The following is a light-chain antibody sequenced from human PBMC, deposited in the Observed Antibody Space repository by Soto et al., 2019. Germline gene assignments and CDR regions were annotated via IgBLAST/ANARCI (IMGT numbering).Light chain of an antibody. CDR1: SRDVGTYNL. CDR3: CSYAGSDTDV. V-gene: IGLV2-23*01. Sequence: SVLTHPASVEGTPAQSITVSCTGTSRDVGTYNLISWYQQYPGKAPKVMIYEGSKRPSGVSNRFSGSKSGNTASLTISGLQAEDEADYYCCSYAGSDTDVFGNGTKDTVL. J-gene: IGLJ1*01. CDR2: EGS.